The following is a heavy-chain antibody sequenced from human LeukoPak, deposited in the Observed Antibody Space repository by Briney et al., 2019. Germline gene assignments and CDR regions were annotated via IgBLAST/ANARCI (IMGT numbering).Heavy chain of an antibody. CDR1: GGTFSSYA. Sequence: GSSVKVSCKASGGTFSSYAISWVRQAPGQGLEWMGGIIPIFGTANYAQKFTITTDESTSTAYMELSSLRSEDTAVYYCARVQSWYVDYWGQGTLVTVSS. CDR2: IIPIFGTA. J-gene: IGHJ4*02. D-gene: IGHD6-13*01. V-gene: IGHV1-69*05. CDR3: ARVQSWYVDY.